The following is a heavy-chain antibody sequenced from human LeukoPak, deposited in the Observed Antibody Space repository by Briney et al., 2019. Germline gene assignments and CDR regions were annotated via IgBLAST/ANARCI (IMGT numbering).Heavy chain of an antibody. Sequence: SETLSLTCAAYGGSFSGYYWSWIRQPPGKGLEWIGEINHSGSTNYNPSLKSRVTISVDTSKNQFSLKLSSVTAADTAVYYCARGRVPVYYDSSGYGRHFDYWGQGTLVTVSS. J-gene: IGHJ4*02. D-gene: IGHD3-22*01. CDR1: GGSFSGYY. CDR3: ARGRVPVYYDSSGYGRHFDY. V-gene: IGHV4-34*01. CDR2: INHSGST.